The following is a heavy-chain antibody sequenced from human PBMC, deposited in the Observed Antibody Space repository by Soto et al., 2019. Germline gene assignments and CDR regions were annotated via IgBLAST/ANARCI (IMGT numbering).Heavy chain of an antibody. Sequence: QVQLVESGGGVVQPGRSLRLSCAASGFTFSSYGMHWVRQAPGKGLEWVAFISYDGLNKYYADSVKGRFTISRDNSKNTLYLQMSSLRAEETAVYYCAKDRWVRQLRSYFDYWGQGTLVTVSS. V-gene: IGHV3-30*18. D-gene: IGHD4-17*01. J-gene: IGHJ4*02. CDR3: AKDRWVRQLRSYFDY. CDR1: GFTFSSYG. CDR2: ISYDGLNK.